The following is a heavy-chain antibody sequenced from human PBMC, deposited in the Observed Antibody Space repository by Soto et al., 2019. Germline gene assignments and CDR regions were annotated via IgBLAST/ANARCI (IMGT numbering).Heavy chain of an antibody. D-gene: IGHD3-3*01. Sequence: KPSETLSLTCAVSGYSIISGYYLVLIRHPPGKVLEWIGSIYHSGSTYYNPSLKSRVTISVDTSKNQFSLKLSSVTAADTAVYYCARESNDFWSGYYSGWFDPWGQGTLVTVSS. CDR1: GYSIISGYY. V-gene: IGHV4-38-2*02. CDR2: IYHSGST. CDR3: ARESNDFWSGYYSGWFDP. J-gene: IGHJ5*02.